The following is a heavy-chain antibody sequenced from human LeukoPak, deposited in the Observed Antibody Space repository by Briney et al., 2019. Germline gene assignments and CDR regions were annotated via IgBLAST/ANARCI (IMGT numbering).Heavy chain of an antibody. CDR2: IIPILGTA. Sequence: GASVKVSCKASGGTFSSYAISWVRQAPGQGLEWMGGIIPILGTANYAQKFQGRVTITADESTSTAYMELSSLRSEDTAVYYCARDHCSSTSCYSYYYGMDVWGQGTTVTVSS. V-gene: IGHV1-69*13. D-gene: IGHD2-2*02. CDR1: GGTFSSYA. CDR3: ARDHCSSTSCYSYYYGMDV. J-gene: IGHJ6*02.